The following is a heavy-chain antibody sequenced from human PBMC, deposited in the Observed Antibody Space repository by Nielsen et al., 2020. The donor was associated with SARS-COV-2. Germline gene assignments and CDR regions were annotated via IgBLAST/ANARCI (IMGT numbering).Heavy chain of an antibody. CDR3: AKDLPRESATIFGVVIAPAFDY. Sequence: VRQAPGKGLEWVSAISGSGGSTYYADSVKGRFTISRDNSKNTLYLQMNSLRAEDTAVYYCAKDLPRESATIFGVVIAPAFDYWGQGTLVTVSS. CDR2: ISGSGGST. D-gene: IGHD3-3*01. J-gene: IGHJ4*02. V-gene: IGHV3-23*01.